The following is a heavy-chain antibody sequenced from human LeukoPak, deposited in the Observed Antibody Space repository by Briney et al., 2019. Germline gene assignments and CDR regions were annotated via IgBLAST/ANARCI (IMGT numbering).Heavy chain of an antibody. CDR2: INPNSGGT. D-gene: IGHD2-2*02. CDR3: AREGIGIVVVPAAIPARRLNWFDP. CDR1: GYTFTGYY. Sequence: GASVKVSCKASGYTFTGYYMHWVQQAPGQGLEWMGRINPNSGGTNYAQKFQGRVTMTRDTSISTAYMELSRLRSDDTAVYYCAREGIGIVVVPAAIPARRLNWFDPWGQGTLVTVSS. V-gene: IGHV1-2*06. J-gene: IGHJ5*02.